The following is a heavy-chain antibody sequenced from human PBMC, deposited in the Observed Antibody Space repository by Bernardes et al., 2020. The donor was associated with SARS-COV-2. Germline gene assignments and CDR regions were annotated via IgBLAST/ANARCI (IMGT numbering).Heavy chain of an antibody. Sequence: SETLSLTCTVSGDPISSSSSYYWGWIRQPPGTGLEWIGHIYYSGSTYYNPSLKSRVTMYVDTSKNQFSLSLNSVTAADTAVYYCARSYSSGWYEPYIIDYWGQGTLVTVSS. D-gene: IGHD6-19*01. CDR1: GDPISSSSSYY. V-gene: IGHV4-39*01. J-gene: IGHJ4*02. CDR3: ARSYSSGWYEPYIIDY. CDR2: IYYSGST.